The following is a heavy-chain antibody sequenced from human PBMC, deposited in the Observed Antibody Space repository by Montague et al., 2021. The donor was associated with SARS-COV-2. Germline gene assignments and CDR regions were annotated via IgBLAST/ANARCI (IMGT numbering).Heavy chain of an antibody. CDR1: GDSVSGKIAT. Sequence: CAISGDSVSGKIATCNWVGQSPSIDLGWLGGTYYMSEWYNDYAESVKSRITIDPDTSKHQFSLHLNSVTPEDTAVYYCARIPVGSKYYFDFWGQGTLVTVSS. V-gene: IGHV6-1*01. CDR3: ARIPVGSKYYFDF. J-gene: IGHJ4*02. D-gene: IGHD2-2*01. CDR2: TYYMSEWYN.